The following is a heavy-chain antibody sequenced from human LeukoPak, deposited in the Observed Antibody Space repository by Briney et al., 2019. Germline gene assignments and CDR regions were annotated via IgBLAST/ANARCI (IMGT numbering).Heavy chain of an antibody. Sequence: SVKVSCKASGYTFTSYGISWVRQAPGQGLEWMGGIIPIFGTANYAQKFQGRVTITADESTSTAYMELSSLRSEDTAVYYCARSGVVDYLFDYWGQGTLVTVSS. CDR1: GYTFTSYG. J-gene: IGHJ4*02. CDR2: IIPIFGTA. D-gene: IGHD3-16*01. V-gene: IGHV1-69*13. CDR3: ARSGVVDYLFDY.